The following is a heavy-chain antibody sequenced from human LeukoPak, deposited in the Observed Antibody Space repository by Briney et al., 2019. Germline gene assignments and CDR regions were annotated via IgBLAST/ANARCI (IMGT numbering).Heavy chain of an antibody. V-gene: IGHV3-33*01. Sequence: GGSLRLSCAASGFTFRSHGMHWVRQAPGKRLEWVAVIWYDGSDKYYADSVKGRFTISRDNSKNLLYLQMNSLRAEDTAVYYCVRDRGNDYFDYWGQGILVTVSS. CDR2: IWYDGSDK. CDR1: GFTFRSHG. D-gene: IGHD1-1*01. J-gene: IGHJ4*02. CDR3: VRDRGNDYFDY.